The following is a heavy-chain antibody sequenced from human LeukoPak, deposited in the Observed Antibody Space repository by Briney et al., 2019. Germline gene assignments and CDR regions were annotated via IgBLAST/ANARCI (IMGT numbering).Heavy chain of an antibody. CDR2: ISYDGSNK. CDR3: AKDSVVGATPPDAFDI. CDR1: GFTFSSYG. J-gene: IGHJ3*02. Sequence: GRSLRLSCAASGFTFSSYGMHWVRQAPGKGLEWVAVISYDGSNKYYADSVKGRFTISRDNSKNTLYLQMNSLRAEDTAVYYCAKDSVVGATPPDAFDIWGQGTMVTVSS. D-gene: IGHD1-26*01. V-gene: IGHV3-30*18.